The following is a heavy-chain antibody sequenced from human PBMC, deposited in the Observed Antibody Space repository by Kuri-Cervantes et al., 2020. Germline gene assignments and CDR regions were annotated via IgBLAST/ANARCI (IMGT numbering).Heavy chain of an antibody. CDR1: GFTFGDYA. Sequence: GGSLRLSCTASGFTFGDYAMSWFRQAPGKGLEWVGFIRSKAYGGTTEYAASVKGRFTISRDDSKSIAYLQMNSLKTEDTAVYYCTTDSYGSGSFDYWGQGTLVTVSS. CDR2: IRSKAYGGTT. CDR3: TTDSYGSGSFDY. D-gene: IGHD3-10*01. V-gene: IGHV3-49*03. J-gene: IGHJ4*02.